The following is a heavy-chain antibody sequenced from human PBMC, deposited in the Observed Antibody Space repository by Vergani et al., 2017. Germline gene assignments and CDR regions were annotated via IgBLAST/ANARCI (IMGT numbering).Heavy chain of an antibody. CDR2: ISGSGGST. CDR3: AKSYGDPSFYFDY. Sequence: EVQMLESGGGLVQPGGSLRLSCAAFGFTFSSYAMSWVREAPGKGLEWGSAISGSGGSTYFADSVKGRFTLSRDNSKNTLYLQMNSLRAGDTAVDYCAKSYGDPSFYFDYWGQGTLVTVSS. CDR1: GFTFSSYA. V-gene: IGHV3-23*01. J-gene: IGHJ4*02. D-gene: IGHD4-17*01.